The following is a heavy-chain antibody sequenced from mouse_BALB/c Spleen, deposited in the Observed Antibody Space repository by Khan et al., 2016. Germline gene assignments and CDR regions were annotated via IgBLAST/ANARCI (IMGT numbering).Heavy chain of an antibody. V-gene: IGHV9-3*02. Sequence: QIQLVQSGPELKKPGETVKISCKASEYTFTNYGMNWVKQAPGKGLKWMGWINTNTGEPTYAEELKGRFAFSLEASASTAYLTIKNLKTEASATSFCARTGDDPYYAMGYWGQGTAVTVSS. CDR2: INTNTGEP. J-gene: IGHJ4*01. D-gene: IGHD2-2*01. CDR3: ARTGDDPYYAMGY. CDR1: EYTFTNYG.